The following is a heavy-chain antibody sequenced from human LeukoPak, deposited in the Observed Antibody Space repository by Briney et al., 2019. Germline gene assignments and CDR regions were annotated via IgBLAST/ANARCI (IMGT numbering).Heavy chain of an antibody. Sequence: ASVKVSCKVSGYTLTELSMHWVRQAPGKGLEWMGGFDPEDGETIYAQKFQGRVTMTEDTSTDTAYMELSSLRSDDTAVYYCARTYPQRYSSGWYSWVGDYYYYMDVWGKGTTVTVSS. D-gene: IGHD6-19*01. CDR2: FDPEDGET. CDR3: ARTYPQRYSSGWYSWVGDYYYYMDV. CDR1: GYTLTELS. J-gene: IGHJ6*03. V-gene: IGHV1-24*01.